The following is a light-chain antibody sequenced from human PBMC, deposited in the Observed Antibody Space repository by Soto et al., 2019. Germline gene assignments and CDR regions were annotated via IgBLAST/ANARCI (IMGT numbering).Light chain of an antibody. CDR1: QSVRND. Sequence: EIVLTQSPATLSLSPGERATLSCRASQSVRNDLVWYHQKPGQAPRVLIYSASNRATGIPARFSGSGSGTDFPLPISSLQPEDFAVYYCQQRTNWPPTFGGGTKVEMK. CDR3: QQRTNWPPT. J-gene: IGKJ4*01. V-gene: IGKV3-11*01. CDR2: SAS.